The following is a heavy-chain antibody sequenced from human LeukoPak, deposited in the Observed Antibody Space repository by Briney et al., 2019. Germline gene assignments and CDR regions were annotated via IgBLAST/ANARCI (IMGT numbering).Heavy chain of an antibody. V-gene: IGHV5-51*01. CDR1: GYSFTTYW. Sequence: GESLKISCKGSGYSFTTYWIGWVRQKPGKGLEWMGIIYPGDSDTRYSPSFQGQVTISADKSISTAYLQWSSLKASDTAMYYGARPSTVNAFDISGQGTMVTVSS. J-gene: IGHJ3*02. CDR3: ARPSTVNAFDI. D-gene: IGHD5/OR15-5a*01. CDR2: IYPGDSDT.